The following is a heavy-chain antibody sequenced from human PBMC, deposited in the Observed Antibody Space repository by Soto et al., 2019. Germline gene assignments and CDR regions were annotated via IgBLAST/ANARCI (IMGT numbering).Heavy chain of an antibody. D-gene: IGHD2-15*01. J-gene: IGHJ4*02. Sequence: QVQLVQSGAEVKKPGASVKVSCKASGYTFTSYAMHWVRQAPGQRLEWMGGINAGNGNTKYSQKFQGRVTITSDTSAITAYMELSSLRSEDTAVYYCARGPGGPDGPGDYWGQGTLVTVSS. CDR1: GYTFTSYA. CDR3: ARGPGGPDGPGDY. CDR2: INAGNGNT. V-gene: IGHV1-3*01.